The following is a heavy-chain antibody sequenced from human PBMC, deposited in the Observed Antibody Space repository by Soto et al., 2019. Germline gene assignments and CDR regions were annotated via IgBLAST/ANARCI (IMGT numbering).Heavy chain of an antibody. CDR1: GYPFTIFY. J-gene: IGHJ4*02. D-gene: IGHD4-17*01. CDR3: ARGYGDYEVVDY. Sequence: QVQLVQSGAGVKKPGASVKVSCKASGYPFTIFYMHWVRQAPGQGLEWMGMINPSGDSTTYAQKFQGRVTMTSDTSTSTVYMGLSSLRSEDTAVYYCARGYGDYEVVDYWGQGTPVTVSS. V-gene: IGHV1-46*03. CDR2: INPSGDST.